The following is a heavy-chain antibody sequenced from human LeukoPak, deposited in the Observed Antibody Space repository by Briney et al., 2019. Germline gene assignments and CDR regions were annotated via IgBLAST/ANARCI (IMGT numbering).Heavy chain of an antibody. CDR3: ATEGSGAYYYVV. Sequence: GASVTVSCKVSGYTLTELSMHWVRQAPGKGLEWMGGFDPEDGETIYAQKFQGRVTMTEDTSTDTAYMELSSLRSEDTAVYYCATEGSGAYYYVVWGQGTLVTVSS. CDR2: FDPEDGET. J-gene: IGHJ4*02. CDR1: GYTLTELS. V-gene: IGHV1-24*01. D-gene: IGHD3-10*02.